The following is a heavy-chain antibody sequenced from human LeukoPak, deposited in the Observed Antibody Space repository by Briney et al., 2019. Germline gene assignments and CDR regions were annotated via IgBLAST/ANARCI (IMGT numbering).Heavy chain of an antibody. CDR2: INAGNGNT. D-gene: IGHD6-19*01. CDR1: GYTFTSYG. J-gene: IGHJ4*02. CDR3: ARSRAIGSGWPGNY. Sequence: ASVKVSCKASGYTFTSYGISWVRQAPGQGLEWMGWINAGNGNTKYSQGFQGKVTITRDTSASTAYMELSSLRSEDTAVYYCARSRAIGSGWPGNYWGQGTLVTVSS. V-gene: IGHV1-18*01.